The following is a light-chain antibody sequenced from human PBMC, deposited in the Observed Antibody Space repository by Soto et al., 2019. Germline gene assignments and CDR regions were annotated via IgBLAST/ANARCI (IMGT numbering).Light chain of an antibody. CDR3: QQRSNWPPSIT. CDR2: DAS. Sequence: EIVLTQSPGTLSLYPGERATLSCRASQSVTTFLAWYQQKPGQAPRLLIYDASDRAPGIPARFSGSGSATDFTLTINNLEPEDFAVYYCQQRSNWPPSITFGQGTRLEIK. CDR1: QSVTTF. V-gene: IGKV3-11*01. J-gene: IGKJ5*01.